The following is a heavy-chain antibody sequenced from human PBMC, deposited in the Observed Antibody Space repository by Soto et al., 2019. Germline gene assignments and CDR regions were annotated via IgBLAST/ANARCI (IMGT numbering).Heavy chain of an antibody. V-gene: IGHV1-69*13. J-gene: IGHJ6*02. CDR1: GGTFSSYA. CDR2: IIPIFGTA. D-gene: IGHD3-3*01. CDR3: ARSLRYYDFRSGPYYYYGMDV. Sequence: SVKVSCKASGGTFSSYAISWVRQAPGQGLEWMGGIIPIFGTANYAQKFQGRVTITADESTSTAYMELSSLRSEDTAVYYCARSLRYYDFRSGPYYYYGMDVWGQGTTVTVSS.